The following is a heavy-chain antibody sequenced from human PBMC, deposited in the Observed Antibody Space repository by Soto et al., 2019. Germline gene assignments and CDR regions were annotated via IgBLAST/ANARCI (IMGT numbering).Heavy chain of an antibody. CDR3: APHVSCSGGSCQYDAFAI. CDR1: GFTVSSHA. CDR2: ITAGGGT. D-gene: IGHD2-15*01. V-gene: IGHV3-23*01. Sequence: EVQVLESGGGLVQPGGSLRLSCEGSGFTVSSHAMTWIRQAPGKGPEWVSTITAGGGTYYADSVKGRFAMSRDTSESALYLQMSRVGAEDTASYYCAPHVSCSGGSCQYDAFAIRGQGTMVTVSS. J-gene: IGHJ3*02.